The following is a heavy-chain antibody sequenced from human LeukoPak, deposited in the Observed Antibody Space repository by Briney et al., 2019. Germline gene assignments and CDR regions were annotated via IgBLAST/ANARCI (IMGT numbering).Heavy chain of an antibody. Sequence: PSQTLSLTCTVSGGSISSYYWSWIRQPPGKGLEWIGYIYYSGSTNYNPSLKSRVTISVDTSKNQFSLKLSSVTAADTAVYYCARDEGSRPYYYYYMDVWGKGTTVTVSS. V-gene: IGHV4-59*01. J-gene: IGHJ6*03. CDR2: IYYSGST. CDR1: GGSISSYY. CDR3: ARDEGSRPYYYYYMDV. D-gene: IGHD6-6*01.